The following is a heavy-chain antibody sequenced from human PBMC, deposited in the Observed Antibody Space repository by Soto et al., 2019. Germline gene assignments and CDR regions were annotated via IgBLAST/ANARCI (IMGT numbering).Heavy chain of an antibody. CDR1: GFTFSSNA. CDR3: AKGHRHYYYYGMDV. Sequence: EVQLLESGGGLVQPGGSLRLSCAASGFTFSSNAMSWVRQAPGKGLEWVSAISGSGGSTYYADSVKGRFTISRDNSKNTLYLQMNSLRAEDTAVYYCAKGHRHYYYYGMDVWGQGTTVTVSS. V-gene: IGHV3-23*01. CDR2: ISGSGGST. J-gene: IGHJ6*02.